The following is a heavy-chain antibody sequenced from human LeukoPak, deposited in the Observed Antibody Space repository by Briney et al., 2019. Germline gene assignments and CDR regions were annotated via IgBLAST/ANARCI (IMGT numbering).Heavy chain of an antibody. Sequence: GGSLRLSCAASGSTFSSYAMSWVRQAPGKGLEWVSAISGSGGSTYYADSVKGRFTISTDNSKNTLYLQMNSLRAEDTAVYYCARDERESGISTGYYPFDYWGQGTLVTVSS. CDR2: ISGSGGST. V-gene: IGHV3-23*01. CDR1: GSTFSSYA. CDR3: ARDERESGISTGYYPFDY. J-gene: IGHJ4*02. D-gene: IGHD3-9*01.